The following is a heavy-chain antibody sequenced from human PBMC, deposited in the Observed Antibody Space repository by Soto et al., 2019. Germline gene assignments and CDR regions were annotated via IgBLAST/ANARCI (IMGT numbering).Heavy chain of an antibody. V-gene: IGHV5-51*01. Sequence: PGESLKISCKASGYTFNSYWIGWVRQMPGKGLEWMGIIYPGDSDIRYSPSFQGQVTVSADKSITTAYLQWSSLKASATAMYFCVRGGFGGVAIDYWGQGTLVTSPQ. CDR2: IYPGDSDI. CDR3: VRGGFGGVAIDY. J-gene: IGHJ4*02. D-gene: IGHD3-16*01. CDR1: GYTFNSYW.